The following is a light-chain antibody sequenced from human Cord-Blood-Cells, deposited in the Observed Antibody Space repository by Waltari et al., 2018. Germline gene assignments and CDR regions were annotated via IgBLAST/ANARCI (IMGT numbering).Light chain of an antibody. Sequence: QSALTQPASVSGSPGQSITISCTGTSSDVGGYNYVSWYQQHPGKAPKLMIYDVSKRPSGVSTRFSGSKSGNTASLTISVLQAEDEADYYCSSYTSSSTYVVFGGGTKLTVL. J-gene: IGLJ2*01. CDR1: SSDVGGYNY. V-gene: IGLV2-14*01. CDR2: DVS. CDR3: SSYTSSSTYVV.